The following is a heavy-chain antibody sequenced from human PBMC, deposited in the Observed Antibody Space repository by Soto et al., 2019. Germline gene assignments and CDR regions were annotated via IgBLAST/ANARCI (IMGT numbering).Heavy chain of an antibody. V-gene: IGHV4-59*01. D-gene: IGHD2-2*02. J-gene: IGHJ6*02. CDR1: GGFMGYYY. CDR2: FYYSGIT. CDR3: ASIPARPYSTGSHV. Sequence: PPEKLSDTSSGPGGFMGYYYWSGIRQPPGKGLEWIAHFYYSGITTYNPSLKSRVTISVEMSKNKISLKLGSVTAADTAVYYFASIPARPYSTGSHVWGQ.